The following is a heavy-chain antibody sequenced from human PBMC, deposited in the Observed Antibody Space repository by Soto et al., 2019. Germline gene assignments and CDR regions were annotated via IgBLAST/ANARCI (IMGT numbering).Heavy chain of an antibody. V-gene: IGHV4-34*01. CDR1: GGSFSGYY. CDR3: ARQRRNYYGSGSYLKSYYYYGMDV. J-gene: IGHJ6*02. D-gene: IGHD3-10*01. CDR2: INHSGST. Sequence: SETLSLTCAVYGGSFSGYYWSWIRQPPGKGLEWIGEINHSGSTNYNPSLKSRVTISVDTSKNQFSLKLSSVTAADTAVYYCARQRRNYYGSGSYLKSYYYYGMDVSGQATTVTVSS.